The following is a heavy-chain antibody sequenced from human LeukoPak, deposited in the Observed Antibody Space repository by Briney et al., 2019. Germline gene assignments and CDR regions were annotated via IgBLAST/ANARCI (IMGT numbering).Heavy chain of an antibody. CDR3: ARQDYYDSSGPVDY. Sequence: PSETPSLTCTVSGGSISSSSYYWGWIRQPPGKGLEWIGSIYYSGSTYYNPSLKSRVTISVDTSKNQFSLKLSSVTAADTAVYYCARQDYYDSSGPVDYWGQGTLVTVSS. V-gene: IGHV4-39*01. J-gene: IGHJ4*02. CDR1: GGSISSSSYY. CDR2: IYYSGST. D-gene: IGHD3-22*01.